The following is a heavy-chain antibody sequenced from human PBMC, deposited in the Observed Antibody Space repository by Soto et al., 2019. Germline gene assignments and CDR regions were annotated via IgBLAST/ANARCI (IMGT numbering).Heavy chain of an antibody. V-gene: IGHV3-66*01. D-gene: IGHD3-10*01. Sequence: EVQLVESGGGLVQPGGSLRLSCAASGITVSTNYMSWVRQAPGKGLEWVSVIYTGGRTYYSDSVKGRFTISRDNSKSALDLQMNSLRADEAAVYYWARDRDGDYGLDVWGQGTTGTVSS. J-gene: IGHJ6*02. CDR1: GITVSTNY. CDR3: ARDRDGDYGLDV. CDR2: IYTGGRT.